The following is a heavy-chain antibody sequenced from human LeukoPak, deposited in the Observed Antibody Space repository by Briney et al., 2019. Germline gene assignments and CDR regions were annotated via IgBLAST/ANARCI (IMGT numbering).Heavy chain of an antibody. V-gene: IGHV4-61*02. CDR2: TYTSGST. CDR3: ARALRSSGYYLY. CDR1: GGSFSSCRNN. Sequence: SQTLTLTCTASGGSFSSCRNNWGWLPQRAGMGLDSFGRTYTSGSTNYNPSLKSRVTISVDTSKNQFSLKLSSVTAADTAVYYCARALRSSGYYLYWGQGTLVTVSS. J-gene: IGHJ4*02. D-gene: IGHD3-22*01.